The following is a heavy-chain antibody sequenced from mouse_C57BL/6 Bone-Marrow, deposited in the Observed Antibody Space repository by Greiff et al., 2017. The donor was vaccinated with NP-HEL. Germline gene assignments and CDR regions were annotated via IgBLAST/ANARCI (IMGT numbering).Heavy chain of an antibody. CDR1: GFSLTSYA. CDR3: ARKGIDGNYVGAMDY. V-gene: IGHV2-9-1*01. Sequence: VQLQESGPGLVAPSQSLFITCTVSGFSLTSYAISWVRQPPGKGLEWLGAIWTGGGTNYNSAPKSRLSISKDNSKSQVFLKMNNLQTDDTARYYCARKGIDGNYVGAMDYWGQGTSVTVSS. J-gene: IGHJ4*01. D-gene: IGHD2-1*01. CDR2: IWTGGGT.